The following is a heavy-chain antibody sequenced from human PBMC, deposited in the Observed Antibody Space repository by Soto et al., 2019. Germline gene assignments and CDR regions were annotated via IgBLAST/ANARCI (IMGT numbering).Heavy chain of an antibody. J-gene: IGHJ4*01. CDR1: GGSTSSDNY. Sequence: SETLSLTCTVSGGSTSSDNYWSWIRQPPGKGLEWIGHIYYSGNTDYNPSLKGRLAISIDTSKNQFSLKLSSVTAADTAVYFCPRERGESTDGLYYFDSCSDGYLVTVS. V-gene: IGHV4-30-4*01. CDR2: IYYSGNT. D-gene: IGHD3-10*01. CDR3: PRERGESTDGLYYFDS.